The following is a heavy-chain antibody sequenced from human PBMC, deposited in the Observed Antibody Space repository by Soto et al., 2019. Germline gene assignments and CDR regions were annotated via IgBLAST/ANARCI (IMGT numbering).Heavy chain of an antibody. J-gene: IGHJ6*02. Sequence: PVGSLRLSCEVSGFTFSMYSMSWVRQSPGKGLEWVAKIPQDGVDGHYADSVKGRFTISRDNGKNSLHLQLNSLRAEDTAVYYCARDHLILPAHDFFYGSDVWGRGATVTVSS. V-gene: IGHV3-7*03. D-gene: IGHD2-21*02. CDR2: IPQDGVDG. CDR3: ARDHLILPAHDFFYGSDV. CDR1: GFTFSMYS.